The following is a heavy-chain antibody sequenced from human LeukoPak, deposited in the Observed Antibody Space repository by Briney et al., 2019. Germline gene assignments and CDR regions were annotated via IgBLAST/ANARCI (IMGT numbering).Heavy chain of an antibody. CDR1: GFTFDDYA. D-gene: IGHD5-12*01. V-gene: IGHV3-9*01. CDR2: ISWNSGSI. CDR3: AKDSGYDPFNWFDP. J-gene: IGHJ5*02. Sequence: GGSLRLSCAASGFTFDDYAMHWVRQAPGKGLEWVSGISWNSGSIGYADSVKGRFTISRDNAKNSLYLQMNSLRAEDTALYYCAKDSGYDPFNWFDPWGQGTLVTVSS.